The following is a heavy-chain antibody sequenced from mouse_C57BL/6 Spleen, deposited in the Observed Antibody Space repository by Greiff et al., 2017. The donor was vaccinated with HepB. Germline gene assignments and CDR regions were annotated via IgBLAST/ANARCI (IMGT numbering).Heavy chain of an antibody. J-gene: IGHJ3*01. V-gene: IGHV1-7*01. Sequence: VQLQQSGAELAKPGASVKLSCKASGYTFTSYWMHWVKQRPGQGLEWMGYINPSSGYTKYNQKFKDKATLPADKSSSTAYMQLSSLTYEDSAVYDCSRSGDGGFAYWGQGTLVTVSA. CDR2: INPSSGYT. D-gene: IGHD3-3*01. CDR3: SRSGDGGFAY. CDR1: GYTFTSYW.